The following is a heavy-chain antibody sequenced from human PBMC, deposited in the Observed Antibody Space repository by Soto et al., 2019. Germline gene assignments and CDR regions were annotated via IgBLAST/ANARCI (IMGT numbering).Heavy chain of an antibody. CDR2: IKSKTDGGTT. D-gene: IGHD2-15*01. CDR3: TTGTDCSGGSCYFSPYYYGMDV. V-gene: IGHV3-15*07. J-gene: IGHJ6*02. Sequence: GGSLRLSCAASGFTFSNAWMNWVRQAPGKGLEWVGRIKSKTDGGTTDYAAPVKGRFTISRDDSKNTLYLQMNSLKTEDTAVYYCTTGTDCSGGSCYFSPYYYGMDVWGQGTTVTVSS. CDR1: GFTFSNAW.